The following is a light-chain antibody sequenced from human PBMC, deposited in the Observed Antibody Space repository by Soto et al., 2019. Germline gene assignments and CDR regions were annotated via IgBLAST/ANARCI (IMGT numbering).Light chain of an antibody. V-gene: IGKV3-15*01. CDR3: QQYNNWPRWT. CDR2: GAS. CDR1: QSFSSN. J-gene: IGKJ1*01. Sequence: EIVMTQSPATLSVSPGERATLSCRASQSFSSNLAWYQQRPGQAPRLLIYGASTRATGIPARFSGSGSGTEFTLTTISLESEDFAVYYCQQYNNWPRWTFGQGTKVEIK.